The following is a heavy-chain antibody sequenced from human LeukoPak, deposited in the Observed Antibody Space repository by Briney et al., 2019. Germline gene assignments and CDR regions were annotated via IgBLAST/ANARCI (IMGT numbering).Heavy chain of an antibody. CDR3: AKGSLGSWYYFDY. V-gene: IGHV3-23*01. J-gene: IGHJ4*02. Sequence: RGSLRLSCAASGFTFGTSAMSWVRQAPGKGPEWVSTFGRSGSDTYYSDSVKGRFTIFRDNSKNTLYLQMNSLRDEDTAVYYCAKGSLGSWYYFDYWGQGTLATVSS. CDR1: GFTFGTSA. D-gene: IGHD6-13*01. CDR2: FGRSGSDT.